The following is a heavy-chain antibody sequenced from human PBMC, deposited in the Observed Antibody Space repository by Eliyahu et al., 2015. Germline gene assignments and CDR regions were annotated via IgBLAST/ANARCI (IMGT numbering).Heavy chain of an antibody. V-gene: IGHV4-39*01. D-gene: IGHD3-22*01. CDR1: GGSISSISXY. J-gene: IGHJ4*02. CDR3: ARHAEVGIDYYDSSGYAYYFDY. Sequence: QLQLQESGPGLVKPSETLSLTCTVSGGSISSISXYWGWXRQPPGKGLGWIGSIYYSGSTYYNPSLKSRVTISVDTSKNQFSLKLSSVTAADTAVYYCARHAEVGIDYYDSSGYAYYFDYWGQGTLVTVSS. CDR2: IYYSGST.